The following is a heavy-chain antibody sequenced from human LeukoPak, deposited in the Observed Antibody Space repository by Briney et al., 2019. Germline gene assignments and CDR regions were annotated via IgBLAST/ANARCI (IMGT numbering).Heavy chain of an antibody. CDR2: IYYSGST. V-gene: IGHV4-59*01. D-gene: IGHD1-26*01. Sequence: RASETLSLTCTVSGGSISSYYWSWIRQPPGKGLEWIGYIYYSGSTNYNPSLKSRVTISVDTSKNQFSLKLSSVTAADTAVYYCARDQMVGAIDYWGQGTLVTVSS. CDR1: GGSISSYY. J-gene: IGHJ4*02. CDR3: ARDQMVGAIDY.